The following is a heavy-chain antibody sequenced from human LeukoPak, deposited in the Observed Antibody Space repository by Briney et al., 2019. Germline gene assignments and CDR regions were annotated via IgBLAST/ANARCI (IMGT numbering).Heavy chain of an antibody. D-gene: IGHD1-26*01. CDR3: ARQDSKVGAYTGPYYFDY. V-gene: IGHV4-61*02. CDR1: GGSISSSSYY. CDR2: IYTSGST. Sequence: PSETLSLTCTVSGGSISSSSYYWSWIRQSAGKGLEWIGRIYTSGSTHDNPSLKSRVTMSVDTSTNQVFLKVTSVTAADTAVYYCARQDSKVGAYTGPYYFDYWGQGTLVTVSS. J-gene: IGHJ4*02.